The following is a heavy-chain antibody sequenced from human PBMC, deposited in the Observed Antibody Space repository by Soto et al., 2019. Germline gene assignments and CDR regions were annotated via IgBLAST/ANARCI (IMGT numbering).Heavy chain of an antibody. CDR3: ARGAQWLVQGRYYYYMDV. J-gene: IGHJ6*03. Sequence: SETLSLTCAVYGGSFSGYYWSWIRQPPGKGLEWIGEINHSGSTNYNPSLKSRVTISVDTSKNQFSLKLSSVTAADTAVYYCARGAQWLVQGRYYYYMDVWGKGTTVTVSS. V-gene: IGHV4-34*01. D-gene: IGHD6-19*01. CDR1: GGSFSGYY. CDR2: INHSGST.